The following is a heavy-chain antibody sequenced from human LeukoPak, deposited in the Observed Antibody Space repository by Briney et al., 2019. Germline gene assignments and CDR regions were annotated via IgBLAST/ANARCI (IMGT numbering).Heavy chain of an antibody. J-gene: IGHJ3*02. CDR1: GASVNSGDYH. V-gene: IGHV4-30-4*08. D-gene: IGHD6-13*01. CDR2: IYYSGST. Sequence: SQTLSLTCTVTGASVNSGDYHWTWIRQPPGKGLEWIGYIYYSGSTYYNPSLKSRVTISVDTSKNQFSLKLSSVTAADTAVYYCARDSFQQLVPDAFDIWGQGTMVTVSS. CDR3: ARDSFQQLVPDAFDI.